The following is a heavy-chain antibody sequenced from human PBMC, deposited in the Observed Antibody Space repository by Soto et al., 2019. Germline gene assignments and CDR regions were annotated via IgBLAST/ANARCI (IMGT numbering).Heavy chain of an antibody. CDR2: ISGSGGST. CDR3: AKSYVIAVAGLDFDY. V-gene: IGHV3-23*01. CDR1: GFTFSSYA. Sequence: GGSLRLSCAASGFTFSSYAMSWVRQAPGKGLEWVSAISGSGGSTYYADSVKGRFTISRDNSKNTLYLQMNSLRAEDTAVYYCAKSYVIAVAGLDFDYWGQGTLVTVSS. D-gene: IGHD6-19*01. J-gene: IGHJ4*02.